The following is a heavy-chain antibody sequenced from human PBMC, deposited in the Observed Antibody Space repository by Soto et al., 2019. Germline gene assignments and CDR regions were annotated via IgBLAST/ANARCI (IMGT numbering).Heavy chain of an antibody. J-gene: IGHJ4*01. V-gene: IGHV1-18*01. CDR3: ATCGASDTDFDY. CDR1: GDSFTRYG. Sequence: ASVKLSCKASGDSFTRYGINWVRQAAGQGLEWMGWISSNNNHTRYTQKFQDRVTLTKDTSTTTVYMELRSLRSDDKAVYYCATCGASDTDFDYWG. CDR2: ISSNNNHT. D-gene: IGHD2-21*02.